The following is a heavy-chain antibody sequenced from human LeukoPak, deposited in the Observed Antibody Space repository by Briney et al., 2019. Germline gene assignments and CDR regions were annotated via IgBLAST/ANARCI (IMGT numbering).Heavy chain of an antibody. D-gene: IGHD4-17*01. J-gene: IGHJ5*02. CDR1: GFTFSSYA. V-gene: IGHV3-23*01. CDR3: AKDKTTDTGENWFDP. Sequence: GGSLRLSCAASGFTFSSYAMSWVRQAPGKGLEWVSAISGSGGSTYYADSVKGRFTISRDNSKNALYLQMNSLRAEDTAVYYCAKDKTTDTGENWFDPWGQGTLVTVSS. CDR2: ISGSGGST.